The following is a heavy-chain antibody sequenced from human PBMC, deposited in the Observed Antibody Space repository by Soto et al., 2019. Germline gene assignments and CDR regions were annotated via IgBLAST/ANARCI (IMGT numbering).Heavy chain of an antibody. Sequence: QITLNESGPTVVRPTETLTLTCRFSGFSLTTSGGGVGWIRQSPGKAPEWLALIYWDDDKRYSASLKSRLTITKDTSKNQVVLTVYDLDPTDTATYYCAHRVLRTVFGLVTTTAIYFDFWGQGTPVAVSS. D-gene: IGHD3-3*01. CDR2: IYWDDDK. V-gene: IGHV2-5*02. CDR1: GFSLTTSGGG. J-gene: IGHJ4*02. CDR3: AHRVLRTVFGLVTTTAIYFDF.